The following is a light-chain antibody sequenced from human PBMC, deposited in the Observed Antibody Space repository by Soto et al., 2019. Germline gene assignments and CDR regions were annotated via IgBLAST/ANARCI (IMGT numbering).Light chain of an antibody. CDR3: QQYNGWPWT. V-gene: IGKV3-15*01. CDR1: QTIGSK. J-gene: IGKJ1*01. Sequence: EIALAQSPATLSVSPGESVTLPCRATQTIGSKLAWYLQRPGQAPRLLMYGASTRDTDIPARFSGSGSGTEFTLTITGLQSEDFAVYYCQQYNGWPWTFGLGTKVDIK. CDR2: GAS.